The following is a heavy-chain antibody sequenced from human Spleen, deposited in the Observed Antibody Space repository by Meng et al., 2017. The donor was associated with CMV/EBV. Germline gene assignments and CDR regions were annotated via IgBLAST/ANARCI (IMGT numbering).Heavy chain of an antibody. J-gene: IGHJ4*02. CDR3: AKDGGFSAYDLGIGY. CDR1: GFTFSNHL. CDR2: ISNDGSDK. V-gene: IGHV3-30*04. Sequence: SGFTFSNHLMHWVRQAPGKGLEWVAVISNDGSDKHYADSVKGRFTISRDNSKNTLYLQMNSLRAEDTAIYYCAKDGGFSAYDLGIGYWGQGTLVTVSS. D-gene: IGHD5-12*01.